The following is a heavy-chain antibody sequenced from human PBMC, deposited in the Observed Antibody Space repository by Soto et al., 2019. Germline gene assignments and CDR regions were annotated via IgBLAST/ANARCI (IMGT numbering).Heavy chain of an antibody. D-gene: IGHD2-2*01. CDR1: GFAFNNDG. J-gene: IGHJ4*02. CDR2: ISKSDYT. CDR3: AREDSIIIPAVSDF. Sequence: VALRLSCTVSGFAFNNDGINWVRQAPWQGLEWVSSISKSDYTYYSDSVKGRFTISRDNAKNSVSLQMTTLRVEDTAVYYCAREDSIIIPAVSDFWGQGTLVTV. V-gene: IGHV3-21*01.